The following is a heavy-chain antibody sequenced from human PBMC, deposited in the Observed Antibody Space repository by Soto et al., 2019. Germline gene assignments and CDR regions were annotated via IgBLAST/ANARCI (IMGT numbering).Heavy chain of an antibody. CDR2: ISYDGSNK. J-gene: IGHJ3*02. CDR3: AKDYCGGDCYPSYAFDI. CDR1: GFTFSSYS. Sequence: GGSLRLSCAASGFTFSSYSMNWVRQAPGKGLEWVAVISYDGSNKYYADSVKGRFTISRDNSKNTLYLQMNSLRAEDTAVYYCAKDYCGGDCYPSYAFDIWGQGTMVTVSS. D-gene: IGHD2-21*02. V-gene: IGHV3-30*18.